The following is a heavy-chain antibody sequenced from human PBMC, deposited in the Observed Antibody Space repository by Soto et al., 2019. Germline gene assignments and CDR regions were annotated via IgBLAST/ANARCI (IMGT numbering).Heavy chain of an antibody. Sequence: EVQLLESGGGLVQPGGSLRLSCAASGFTFSSYAMSWVRQAPGKGLEWVSAVSGSGGTTYYANSVKGRFTISRDNSKNTLFLQMKRLRDEDRVVYYCANFFYETGGSSGWPWSFHYWGQGTLVTVSS. CDR1: GFTFSSYA. D-gene: IGHD6-25*01. CDR3: ANFFYETGGSSGWPWSFHY. CDR2: VSGSGGTT. J-gene: IGHJ4*02. V-gene: IGHV3-23*01.